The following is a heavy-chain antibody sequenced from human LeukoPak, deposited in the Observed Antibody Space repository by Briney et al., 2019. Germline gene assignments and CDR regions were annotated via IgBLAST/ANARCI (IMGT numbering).Heavy chain of an antibody. CDR1: GGSFSGYY. Sequence: SETLSLTCAVYGGSFSGYYWSWIRQPPGKGLEWIGEINHSGSTNYNPSLKSRVTISVDPSKNQFSLKLSSVTAADTAVYYCAREINYYDSSGDDYWGQGTLVTVSS. CDR2: INHSGST. CDR3: AREINYYDSSGDDY. D-gene: IGHD3-22*01. V-gene: IGHV4-34*01. J-gene: IGHJ4*02.